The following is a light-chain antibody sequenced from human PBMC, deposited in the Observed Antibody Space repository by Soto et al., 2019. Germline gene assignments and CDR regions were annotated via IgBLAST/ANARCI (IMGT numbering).Light chain of an antibody. CDR2: DVS. CDR3: CSHTSSSTLV. CDR1: SSDVGGYNY. Sequence: QSVLTQPAFVSGSPGQSITISCTGTSSDVGGYNYVSWYQQHPGTAPKLMIYDVSNRPSGVSNRFSGSKSGNTASLTISGLQVEDEADFYCCSHTSSSTLVFGGGTKLTVL. J-gene: IGLJ2*01. V-gene: IGLV2-14*03.